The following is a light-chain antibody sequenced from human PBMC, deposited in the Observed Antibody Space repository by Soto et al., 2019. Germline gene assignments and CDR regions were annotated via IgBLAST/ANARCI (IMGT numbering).Light chain of an antibody. Sequence: QSVLTQPPSVSGAPGQRVTISCTGGTGHDVHWYQHLPGRAPRLLMYGINNRASGVPDRFSGSKSGNTASLTISGLQAEDEADYYCCSYAGSYTLYVLGTGTKLTVL. CDR1: GTGHD. CDR3: CSYAGSYTLYV. J-gene: IGLJ1*01. CDR2: GIN. V-gene: IGLV1-40*02.